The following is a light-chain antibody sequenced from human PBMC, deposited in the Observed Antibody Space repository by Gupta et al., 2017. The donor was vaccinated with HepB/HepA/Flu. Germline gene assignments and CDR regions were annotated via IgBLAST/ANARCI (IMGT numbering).Light chain of an antibody. J-gene: IGKJ3*01. CDR2: DAS. CDR1: HDISNY. Sequence: IQMTQSPSSLSASVGDRVTITCQASHDISNYLNWYQQKPGKAPKLLIYDASNLETGVPSRFSGSGSGTDFTFTISSLQPEDIATYYCQQYDNLPPFTFGPGTKVDIK. CDR3: QQYDNLPPFT. V-gene: IGKV1-33*01.